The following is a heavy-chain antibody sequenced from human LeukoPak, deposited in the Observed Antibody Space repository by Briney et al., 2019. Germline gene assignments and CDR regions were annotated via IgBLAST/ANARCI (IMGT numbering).Heavy chain of an antibody. V-gene: IGHV4-39*01. D-gene: IGHD3-10*01. CDR3: ARQWLLWFWGSSRGTFAPPDD. CDR1: GGSISSSSYY. J-gene: IGHJ4*02. Sequence: PSETLSLTCTVSGGSISSSSYYWGWIRQPPGKGLEWIGSIYYSGSTYYNPSLKSRVTISVDTSKNQFSLKLSSVTAADTAVYYCARQWLLWFWGSSRGTFAPPDDWGQGTLVTVSS. CDR2: IYYSGST.